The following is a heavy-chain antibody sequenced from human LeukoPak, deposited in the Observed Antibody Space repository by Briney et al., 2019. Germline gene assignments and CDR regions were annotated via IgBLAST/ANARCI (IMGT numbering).Heavy chain of an antibody. Sequence: GASVKVSCKASGYTFTGYYMHWVRQAPGQGLEWMGWINPNSGGTDYAQKFQGRVTMTRDTSISTAYMEVSSLRSDDTAVYYCARAQQLACDFWGQGALVTVSS. CDR2: INPNSGGT. CDR3: ARAQQLACDF. J-gene: IGHJ4*02. D-gene: IGHD6-13*01. V-gene: IGHV1-2*02. CDR1: GYTFTGYY.